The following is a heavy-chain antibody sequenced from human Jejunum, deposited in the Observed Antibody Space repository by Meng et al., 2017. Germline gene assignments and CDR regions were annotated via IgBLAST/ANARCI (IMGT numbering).Heavy chain of an antibody. CDR3: ARDRGWDLPYDL. CDR1: GCALSSYW. V-gene: IGHV3-74*03. D-gene: IGHD1-26*01. Sequence: SGGGLVLPGGALCLSCVASGCALSSYWMHWVRQPPGKGLVWVSRMKSDGSSTTYADSVKGRFTISRDNAKNTVYLQMNRLRAEDTAVYYCARDRGWDLPYDLWGQGTLVTVSS. J-gene: IGHJ4*02. CDR2: MKSDGSST.